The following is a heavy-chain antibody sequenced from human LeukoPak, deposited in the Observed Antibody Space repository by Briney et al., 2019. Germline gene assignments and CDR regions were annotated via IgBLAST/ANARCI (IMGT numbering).Heavy chain of an antibody. CDR2: ISSSSSYI. Sequence: PGGSLRLSCAASGFTFSSYSMNWVRQAPGKGLEWVSSISSSSSYIYYADSVKGRFTISRDNAKNSLYLQMNSLRAEDTAVYYCARDKGDIAGNFDYRGHGTLVTVSS. D-gene: IGHD6-13*01. CDR1: GFTFSSYS. J-gene: IGHJ4*01. V-gene: IGHV3-21*01. CDR3: ARDKGDIAGNFDY.